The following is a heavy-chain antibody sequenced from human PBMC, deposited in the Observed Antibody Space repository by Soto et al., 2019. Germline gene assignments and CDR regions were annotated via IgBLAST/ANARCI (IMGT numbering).Heavy chain of an antibody. CDR2: IYYSGRT. CDR3: ARAQTHSGYDGPDWYFDL. CDR1: GGSISSGGYY. J-gene: IGHJ2*01. Sequence: QVQLQESGPGLVKPSQTLSLTCTVSGGSISSGGYYWSWIRQHPGKGLEWIGYIYYSGRTYYNPSLKSRVTISVDTSKNQFSLKLSSVTAADTAVYYCARAQTHSGYDGPDWYFDLWGRGTLVTVSS. D-gene: IGHD5-12*01. V-gene: IGHV4-31*03.